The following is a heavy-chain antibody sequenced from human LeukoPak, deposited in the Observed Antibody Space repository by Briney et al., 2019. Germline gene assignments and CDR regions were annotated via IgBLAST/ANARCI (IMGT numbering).Heavy chain of an antibody. V-gene: IGHV1-69*13. CDR2: IIPIFGTA. Sequence: ASVKASCKASGGTFSSYAISWVRQAPGQGLEWMGGIIPIFGTANYAQKFQGRVTITADESTSTAYMELSSLRSEDTAVYYCARGGDDYGDYVSWFDPWGQGTLVTVSS. D-gene: IGHD4-17*01. J-gene: IGHJ5*02. CDR3: ARGGDDYGDYVSWFDP. CDR1: GGTFSSYA.